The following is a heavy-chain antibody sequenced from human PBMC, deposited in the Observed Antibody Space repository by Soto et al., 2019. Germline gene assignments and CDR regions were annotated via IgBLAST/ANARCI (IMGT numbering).Heavy chain of an antibody. CDR1: GGAFSSYA. V-gene: IGHV1-69*13. Sequence: ASVKVSCKASGGAFSSYAISWVRQAPGQGLEWMGGIIPIFGTANYAQKCQGRVTITADESTSTAYMELSSLRSEDTAVYYCARESLTTIFGVVSPPMDVRGQGTTVTVSS. CDR3: ARESLTTIFGVVSPPMDV. J-gene: IGHJ6*02. D-gene: IGHD3-3*01. CDR2: IIPIFGTA.